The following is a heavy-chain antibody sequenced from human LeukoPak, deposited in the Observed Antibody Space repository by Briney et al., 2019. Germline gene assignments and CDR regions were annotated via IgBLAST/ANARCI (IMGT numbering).Heavy chain of an antibody. D-gene: IGHD6-19*01. CDR2: IRSAEGGT. J-gene: IGHJ4*02. CDR3: AKAFSSGWSPFDY. CDR1: GCTINTFT. Sequence: PGGSLRLSCAASGCTINTFTMNWVRQAPGKGLEWVSTIRSAEGGTYYADSVKGRFTISRDNFENTLYLQMNYLREEDTALYYCAKAFSSGWSPFDYWGQGALVTVSS. V-gene: IGHV3-23*01.